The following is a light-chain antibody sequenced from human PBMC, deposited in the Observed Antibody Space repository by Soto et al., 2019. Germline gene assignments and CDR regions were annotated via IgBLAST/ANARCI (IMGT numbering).Light chain of an antibody. V-gene: IGLV1-44*01. CDR2: STN. CDR1: SSNIGINT. Sequence: QSVLTQPPSASGTPGQRVTISCSGSSSNIGINTVNWYQQLPGTAPKLLIYSTNQRPSGVPDRFSVSRSGTSASLAISGLQSEDEGDYYCAAWDDSLNGRGVFGGGTKLTVL. J-gene: IGLJ3*02. CDR3: AAWDDSLNGRGV.